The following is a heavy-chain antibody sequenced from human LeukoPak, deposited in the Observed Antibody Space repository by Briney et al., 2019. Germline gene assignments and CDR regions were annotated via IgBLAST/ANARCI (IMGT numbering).Heavy chain of an antibody. D-gene: IGHD3-10*01. CDR1: GFTFSSYS. J-gene: IGHJ4*02. Sequence: GGSLRLSCAASGFTFSSYSMNWVRQAPGKGLEWVSSISSSSSYIYYADSVKGRFTISRDNAKNSLYLQMNSLRAEDTAVYHCAREMPMWFGELLHELDYWGQGTLVTVSS. V-gene: IGHV3-21*01. CDR2: ISSSSSYI. CDR3: AREMPMWFGELLHELDY.